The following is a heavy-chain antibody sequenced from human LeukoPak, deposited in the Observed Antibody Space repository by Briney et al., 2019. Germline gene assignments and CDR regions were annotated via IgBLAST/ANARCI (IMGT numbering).Heavy chain of an antibody. J-gene: IGHJ5*02. Sequence: GGSLRLSCEASGFTFKDFYMSWIRQAPGKGLEWIAYISGGSTNINYADSVRGRFTISRGNAKSSVSLQMNDLRADDTAVYYCARRGYNNNWYGYGWFDPWGQGTLVTVSS. D-gene: IGHD6-13*01. CDR1: GFTFKDFY. CDR2: ISGGSTNI. CDR3: ARRGYNNNWYGYGWFDP. V-gene: IGHV3-11*01.